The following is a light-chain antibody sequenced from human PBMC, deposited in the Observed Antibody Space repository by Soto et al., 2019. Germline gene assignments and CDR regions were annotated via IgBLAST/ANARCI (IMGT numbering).Light chain of an antibody. CDR1: SSDVGGYNY. Sequence: QSALTQPPSVSGSPGQTITISCTGTSSDVGGYNYVSWYQQHPGTAPKLMIFEDSNRPSEVSSRFSGSKSGTTASLTSPGLEDEDDYYYQCNSNTSSDSRVFGGGTKVTVL. V-gene: IGLV2-14*01. CDR2: EDS. CDR3: NSNTSSDSRV. J-gene: IGLJ2*01.